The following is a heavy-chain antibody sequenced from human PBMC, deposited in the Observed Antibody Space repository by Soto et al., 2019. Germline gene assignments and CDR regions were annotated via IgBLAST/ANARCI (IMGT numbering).Heavy chain of an antibody. Sequence: SSETLSLTCTVSGGSISSSSYYWGWIRQPPGKGLEWIGSIYYSGSTYYNPSLKSRVTISVDTSKNQFSLKLSSVTAADTAVYYCARHSELMPDYWGQGTLVTISS. CDR2: IYYSGST. J-gene: IGHJ4*02. CDR1: GGSISSSSYY. V-gene: IGHV4-39*01. CDR3: ARHSELMPDY. D-gene: IGHD1-7*01.